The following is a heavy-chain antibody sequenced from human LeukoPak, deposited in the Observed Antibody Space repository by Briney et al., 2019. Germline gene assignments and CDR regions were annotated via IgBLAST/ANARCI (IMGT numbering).Heavy chain of an antibody. CDR2: ISAYTGNT. Sequence: ASVKVSCKASGYTFTNYGISWVRQAPGQGLEWMGWISAYTGNTNYAQNFQGRVTVTTDTSTSTAFMELWSLRSDDTAVYYCARSGVGYFYDNTGYYPLDYWGQGTLVTVSS. CDR1: GYTFTNYG. J-gene: IGHJ4*02. D-gene: IGHD3-22*01. V-gene: IGHV1-18*01. CDR3: ARSGVGYFYDNTGYYPLDY.